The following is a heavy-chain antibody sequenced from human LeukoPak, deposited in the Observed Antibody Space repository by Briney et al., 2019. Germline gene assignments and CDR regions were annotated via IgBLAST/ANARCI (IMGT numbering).Heavy chain of an antibody. CDR1: GGTFSSYA. V-gene: IGHV1-69*04. CDR2: IIPIFCIA. Sequence: SVKVSCKASGGTFSSYAINGVRQAPGQGLEWMGRIIPIFCIANYAQKFKGRVTISADKSTSTAYMERSSLRSEDTGVCYCARGVAARNGFDYWGQGTLVTVSS. J-gene: IGHJ4*02. CDR3: ARGVAARNGFDY. D-gene: IGHD6-6*01.